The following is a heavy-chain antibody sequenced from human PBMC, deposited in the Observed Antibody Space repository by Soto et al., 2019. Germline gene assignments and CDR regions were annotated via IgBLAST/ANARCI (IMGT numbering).Heavy chain of an antibody. D-gene: IGHD1-26*01. V-gene: IGHV3-74*03. CDR1: GITFISYW. J-gene: IGHJ4*02. CDR2: INSDGCTT. CDR3: ARGSVGANFYY. Sequence: EGQLVESGGGLVQPGGSLRLSCAASGITFISYWMHWVRQVPGKGLGWVAHINSDGCTTTYADSVKGRFTISRDNAKSTLDLQMNGLRAEDTAVYYCARGSVGANFYYWGQGTLVTVSS.